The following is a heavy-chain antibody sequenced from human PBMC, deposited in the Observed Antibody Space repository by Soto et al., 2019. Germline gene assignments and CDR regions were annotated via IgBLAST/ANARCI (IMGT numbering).Heavy chain of an antibody. Sequence: QVQLQQWGAGLLKPSETLSLTCAVYGGSFSGYYWSWIRQPPGKGLEWIGEINHSGSTNYNPSLKSRVTISVDTSKNQFSLKLSSVTAADTAVYYCARYSTNRSSSVRSWFDPWGQGTLVTVSS. V-gene: IGHV4-34*01. CDR1: GGSFSGYY. CDR3: ARYSTNRSSSVRSWFDP. D-gene: IGHD6-6*01. J-gene: IGHJ5*02. CDR2: INHSGST.